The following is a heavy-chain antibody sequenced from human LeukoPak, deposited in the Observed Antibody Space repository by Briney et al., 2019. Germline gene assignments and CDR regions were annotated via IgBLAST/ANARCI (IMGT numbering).Heavy chain of an antibody. J-gene: IGHJ4*02. D-gene: IGHD3-10*01. V-gene: IGHV4-34*01. Sequence: SETLSLTCAVYGGSFSDYFWGWIRQPPGKGLEWIGEINHSGRTYYNPSLKSRVTISVDTSKNQFSLKLSSVTAADTAVYYCARAGGDGFGEFTFDYWGQGTLVTVSS. CDR1: GGSFSDYF. CDR3: ARAGGDGFGEFTFDY. CDR2: INHSGRT.